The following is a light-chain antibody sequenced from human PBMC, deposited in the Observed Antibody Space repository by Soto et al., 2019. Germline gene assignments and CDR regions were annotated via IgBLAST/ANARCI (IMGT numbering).Light chain of an antibody. CDR3: QQRSNWPPLT. CDR1: QSVGSY. Sequence: EIVLIQSPATLSLSPGERATLSCRASQSVGSYLAWYQQKPGQAPRLLIYDASNRATGIPARFSGSGSGTDFTLTISSLEPEDFAVYYCQQRSNWPPLTFGGGTKVDNK. CDR2: DAS. V-gene: IGKV3-11*01. J-gene: IGKJ4*01.